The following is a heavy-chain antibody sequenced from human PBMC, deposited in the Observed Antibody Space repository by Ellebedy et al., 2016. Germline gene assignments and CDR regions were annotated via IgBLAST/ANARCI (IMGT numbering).Heavy chain of an antibody. V-gene: IGHV4-39*07. CDR3: ARERRSYDRSGYPNPAAKDY. CDR2: LYYTGGT. Sequence: SETLSLTCTVSGASISSSSYYWGWFRQPPGKGLEWIGSLYYTGGTYYNPSLKSRVTISVDTSKNQFSLKLSSVTAADTATYYCARERRSYDRSGYPNPAAKDYWGQGTLVTVSS. CDR1: GASISSSSYY. J-gene: IGHJ4*02. D-gene: IGHD3-22*01.